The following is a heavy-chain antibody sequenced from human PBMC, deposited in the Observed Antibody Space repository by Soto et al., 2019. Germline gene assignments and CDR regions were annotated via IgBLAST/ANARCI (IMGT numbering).Heavy chain of an antibody. D-gene: IGHD1-26*01. V-gene: IGHV4-59*01. CDR1: NGSISSYY. CDR2: IYYSGST. Sequence: SETLSLTCTVSNGSISSYYWSWIRQPPGKGLEWIGYIYYSGSTNYSPSLKSRVTISVDTSKNQFSLRLSSVTAADTAVYYCARGSSGGFDYWGQGXLVTVSS. CDR3: ARGSSGGFDY. J-gene: IGHJ4*02.